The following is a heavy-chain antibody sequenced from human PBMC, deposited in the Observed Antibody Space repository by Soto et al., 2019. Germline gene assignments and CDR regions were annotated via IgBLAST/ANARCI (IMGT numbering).Heavy chain of an antibody. CDR3: AHRAAVGFGELLSRPFDY. CDR1: GFSLSTSGAG. D-gene: IGHD3-10*01. V-gene: IGHV2-5*02. J-gene: IGHJ4*02. Sequence: QITLKESGPTLVKPTQTLTLTCSFSGFSLSTSGAGVGGIRQPPGKALEWLALIYLDDDKRYNPSLESRLTITKDTSKNQGVLTMTNMDPVDTATNYWAHRAAVGFGELLSRPFDYWGQGTLVTVSS. CDR2: IYLDDDK.